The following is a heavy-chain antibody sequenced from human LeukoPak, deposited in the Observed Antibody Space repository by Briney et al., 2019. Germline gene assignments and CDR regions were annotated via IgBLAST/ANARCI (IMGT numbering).Heavy chain of an antibody. CDR2: IHRGGNT. CDR1: GFTVSGNY. D-gene: IGHD3-10*01. CDR3: ARDPGYGLGVDYGDY. V-gene: IGHV3-66*01. Sequence: PGGSLRLSCAVSGFTVSGNYMSWVRQAPGKGLEWLSVIHRGGNTYYADSVKGRFTISRDSSKNTVFLQMDSLRAEDTAVYYCARDPGYGLGVDYGDYWGQGTLVTVSS. J-gene: IGHJ4*02.